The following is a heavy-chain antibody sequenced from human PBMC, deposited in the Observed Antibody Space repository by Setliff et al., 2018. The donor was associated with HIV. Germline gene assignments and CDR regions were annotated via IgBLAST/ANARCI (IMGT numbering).Heavy chain of an antibody. V-gene: IGHV3-23*01. D-gene: IGHD3-16*01. J-gene: IGHJ4*02. Sequence: GGSLRLSCAASTITFSSYPMNWARQAPGKGLEWVSTITSSGGRTYYADSVKGRFTVSRDNARSSLYLQLNSLRSEDTAVYYCARDLVWGFDYWGQGTPVTVSS. CDR3: ARDLVWGFDY. CDR1: TITFSSYP. CDR2: ITSSGGRT.